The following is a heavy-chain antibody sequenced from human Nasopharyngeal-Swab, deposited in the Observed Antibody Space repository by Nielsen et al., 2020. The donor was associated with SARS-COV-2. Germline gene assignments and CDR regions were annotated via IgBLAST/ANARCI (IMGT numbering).Heavy chain of an antibody. Sequence: GGSLRLSCAASGFTFSSYGMHWVRQAPGKGLEWVAVIWYDGSNKYYADSVKGRFTISRDNSKNTLYLQMNSLRAEDTAVYYCARELQWLVLYYYYGMDVWGQGTTVTVSS. V-gene: IGHV3-33*01. CDR1: GFTFSSYG. CDR3: ARELQWLVLYYYYGMDV. D-gene: IGHD6-19*01. J-gene: IGHJ6*02. CDR2: IWYDGSNK.